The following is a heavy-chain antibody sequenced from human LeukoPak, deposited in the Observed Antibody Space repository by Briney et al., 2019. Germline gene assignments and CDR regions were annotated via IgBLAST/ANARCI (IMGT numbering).Heavy chain of an antibody. Sequence: SETLPLTCAVYGGSFSGYYWNWIRQPPGKGLEWIGEITHSGSTNYNPSLKSRVTISVDTSKNQFSLKLSSVTAADTAVYYCARHRSGWLQSSFDYWGQGTLVTVSS. J-gene: IGHJ4*02. CDR3: ARHRSGWLQSSFDY. D-gene: IGHD5-24*01. CDR2: ITHSGST. CDR1: GGSFSGYY. V-gene: IGHV4-34*01.